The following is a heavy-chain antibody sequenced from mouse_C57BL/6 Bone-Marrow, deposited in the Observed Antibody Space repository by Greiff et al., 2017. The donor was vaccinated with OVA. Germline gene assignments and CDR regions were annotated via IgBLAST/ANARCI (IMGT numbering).Heavy chain of an antibody. V-gene: IGHV1-75*01. CDR3: ARMGYYGSSYVYFDV. CDR1: GYTFTDYY. Sequence: QVQLQQSGPELVKPGASVKISCKASGYTFTDYYINWVKQRPGQGLEWIGWIFPGSGSTYYNEKFKGKATLTVDKSSSTAYMLLSSLTSEDSAVYFCARMGYYGSSYVYFDVWGTGTTVTVSS. J-gene: IGHJ1*03. D-gene: IGHD1-1*01. CDR2: IFPGSGST.